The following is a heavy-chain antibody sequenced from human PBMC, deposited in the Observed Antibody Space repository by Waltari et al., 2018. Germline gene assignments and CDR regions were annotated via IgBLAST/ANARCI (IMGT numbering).Heavy chain of an antibody. D-gene: IGHD3-3*01. Sequence: VQLVESGGGLVQPGKTLRLSCVASGFIFEESAMHWVRQVPGTGLEWLSGISWNSNNIVYADSVKGRFTISRDNAENSLYLLMNNLRSDDTALYYCVRDAFGNTIGGVFDYWGQGTLLTVSS. J-gene: IGHJ4*02. CDR3: VRDAFGNTIGGVFDY. CDR2: ISWNSNNI. V-gene: IGHV3-9*01. CDR1: GFIFEESA.